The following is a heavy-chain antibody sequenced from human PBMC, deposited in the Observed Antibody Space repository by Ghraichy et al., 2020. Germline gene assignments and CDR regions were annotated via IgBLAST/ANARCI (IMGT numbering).Heavy chain of an antibody. Sequence: LSLTCAASGFSFSSNWMTWVRQAPGKGLEWVANIKQDGSEKNYLDSVKGRFSISRDNAKNSVYLQMNSLRADDTALYYCASGGGWTAEYWGQGTLVTVSS. V-gene: IGHV3-7*01. J-gene: IGHJ4*01. CDR1: GFSFSSNW. D-gene: IGHD6-19*01. CDR2: IKQDGSEK. CDR3: ASGGGWTAEY.